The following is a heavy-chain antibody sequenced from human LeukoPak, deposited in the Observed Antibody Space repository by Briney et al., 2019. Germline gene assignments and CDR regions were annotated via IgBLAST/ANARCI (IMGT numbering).Heavy chain of an antibody. J-gene: IGHJ3*02. Sequence: GRSLRLSCAASGFTFSSYAMPWVRQAPGKGLEWVAVISYDGSNKYYADSVKGRFTISRDNSKNTLYLQMNSLRAEDTAVYYCAKAPEYCSGGSCYPAFDIWGQGTMVTVSS. V-gene: IGHV3-30*04. CDR2: ISYDGSNK. D-gene: IGHD2-15*01. CDR3: AKAPEYCSGGSCYPAFDI. CDR1: GFTFSSYA.